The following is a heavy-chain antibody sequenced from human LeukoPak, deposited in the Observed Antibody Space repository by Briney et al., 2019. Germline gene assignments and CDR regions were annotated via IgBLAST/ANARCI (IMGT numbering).Heavy chain of an antibody. J-gene: IGHJ4*02. CDR3: ATGDYPFVWGSYRHFDY. CDR2: FDPEDGET. V-gene: IGHV1-24*01. CDR1: GYTLTELS. Sequence: ASVKVSCKVSGYTLTELSMHWVRQAPGKGLEWMGGFDPEDGETIYAQKFQGRVTMTEDTSTDTAYMELSSLRSEPTALYCCATGDYPFVWGSYRHFDYWGQGTLVTVSS. D-gene: IGHD3-16*02.